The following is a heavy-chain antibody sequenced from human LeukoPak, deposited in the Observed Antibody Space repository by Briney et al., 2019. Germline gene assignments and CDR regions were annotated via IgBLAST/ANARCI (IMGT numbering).Heavy chain of an antibody. CDR2: IYVGGYT. CDR1: GGSISTYH. D-gene: IGHD3-10*02. V-gene: IGHV4-4*07. CDR3: SRSDHVHYYYHGMDV. J-gene: IGHJ6*02. Sequence: PSETLSLTCTVSGGSISTYHWSWIRQPAGKGLEWIGRIYVGGYTNYNPALKSRVTVSADTSKNQFSLKLRSVTAADTAVYFCSRSDHVHYYYHGMDVWGQGITVTVSS.